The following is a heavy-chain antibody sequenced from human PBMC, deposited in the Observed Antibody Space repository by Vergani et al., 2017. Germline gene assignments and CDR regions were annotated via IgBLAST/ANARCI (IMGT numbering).Heavy chain of an antibody. CDR2: IDHTGRP. D-gene: IGHD2-8*01. Sequence: QVQLQQWGGGLLKPSETLSLTCVVNGRSFTSYHWTWIRQSPGAGLEWVGDIDHTGRPDYNQSLKSRRTMSVDKSRNQFSLTLNSVTATDTAIYFCARVNTETNGHLYYYYYMDVWGQGTAVTVS. V-gene: IGHV4-34*01. J-gene: IGHJ6*03. CDR1: GRSFTSYH. CDR3: ARVNTETNGHLYYYYYMDV.